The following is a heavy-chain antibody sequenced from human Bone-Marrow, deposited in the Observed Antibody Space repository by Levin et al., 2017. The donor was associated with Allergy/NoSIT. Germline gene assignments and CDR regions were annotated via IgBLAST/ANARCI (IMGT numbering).Heavy chain of an antibody. CDR1: GFTFRSYS. CDR2: ISGSSSSI. D-gene: IGHD2-8*01. J-gene: IGHJ4*02. Sequence: PGGSLRLSCAASGFTFRSYSMNWVRRAPGKGLEWVASISGSSSSIPYADSVKGRFTISRDNAKNSLYLQMNSLRVEDTALYYCVRGTNGVWDYWDQGIQVTVSS. V-gene: IGHV3-21*06. CDR3: VRGTNGVWDY.